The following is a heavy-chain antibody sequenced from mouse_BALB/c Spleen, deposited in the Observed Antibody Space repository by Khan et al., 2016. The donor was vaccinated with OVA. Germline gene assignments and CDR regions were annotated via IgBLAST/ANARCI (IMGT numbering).Heavy chain of an antibody. CDR3: SRPPYFSYAMDN. CDR1: GHTFTNYG. Sequence: QIQLLQSGPELKKPGETVRISCKASGHTFTNYGMNWVKQAPGKGLKWMGWINTYTGEPTYADDFNGRFAFSLETSASTAYLQINNLKNEDTATYFCSRPPYFSYAMDNWGQGTSVTVSS. J-gene: IGHJ4*01. V-gene: IGHV9-3-1*01. D-gene: IGHD2-10*01. CDR2: INTYTGEP.